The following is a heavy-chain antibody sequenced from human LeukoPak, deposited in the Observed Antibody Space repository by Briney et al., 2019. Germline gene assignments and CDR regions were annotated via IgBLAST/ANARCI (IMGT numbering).Heavy chain of an antibody. J-gene: IGHJ5*02. CDR1: GGSLISGGPY. Sequence: PSQTLSLTCNVSGGSLISGGPYWGWIRQHPGQGLEWIGYIYYSGSTYYNPSLRSRLSISVDTSKNQFSLKLHSVTAADTAVYYCARSAPTQGPRRSNWFDHWGQGTLVTVSS. D-gene: IGHD6-25*01. CDR2: IYYSGST. CDR3: ARSAPTQGPRRSNWFDH. V-gene: IGHV4-31*03.